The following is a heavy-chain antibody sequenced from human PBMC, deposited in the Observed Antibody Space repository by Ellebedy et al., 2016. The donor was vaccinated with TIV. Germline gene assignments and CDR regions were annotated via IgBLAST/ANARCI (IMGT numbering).Heavy chain of an antibody. CDR2: IIPIFGTA. CDR3: ARGDTVVTPSDYYGMDV. J-gene: IGHJ6*02. D-gene: IGHD4-23*01. V-gene: IGHV1-69*13. CDR1: GGTFSSYA. Sequence: ASVKVSCKASGGTFSSYAISWARQAPGQGLEWMGGIIPIFGTAIYAQKFQGRVTITADESTSTAYMELSSLRSEDTAVYYCARGDTVVTPSDYYGMDVWGQGTTVTVSS.